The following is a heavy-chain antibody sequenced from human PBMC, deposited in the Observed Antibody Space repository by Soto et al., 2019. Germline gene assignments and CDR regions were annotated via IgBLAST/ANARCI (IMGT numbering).Heavy chain of an antibody. CDR3: ARGRYALDY. Sequence: PGGSLRLSCVASGFTLSDYYLSWIRQAPGKGPEWVSHISGSGNTIDYADSVNGRFTISRDNAKNSLHLQMYSLRDDDTAVFYCARGRYALDYWGQGTRVTVSS. CDR1: GFTLSDYY. J-gene: IGHJ4*02. D-gene: IGHD3-16*01. V-gene: IGHV3-11*01. CDR2: ISGSGNTI.